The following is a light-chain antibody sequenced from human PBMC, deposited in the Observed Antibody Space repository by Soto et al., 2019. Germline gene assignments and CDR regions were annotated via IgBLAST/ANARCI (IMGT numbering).Light chain of an antibody. J-gene: IGLJ1*01. Sequence: QSVLTQPPSASGTPGQRVTISCSGSSSNIGTYRVSWYQHFPGTAPRLLIYSDNQRPSGVPDRFSASKSGASASLAISGPQSEDEASFYCAAWDDSLNGYVFGTGTKVTVL. CDR3: AAWDDSLNGYV. V-gene: IGLV1-44*01. CDR2: SDN. CDR1: SSNIGTYR.